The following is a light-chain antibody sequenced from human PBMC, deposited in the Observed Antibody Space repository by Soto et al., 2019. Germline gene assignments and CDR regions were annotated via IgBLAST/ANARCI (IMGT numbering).Light chain of an antibody. CDR2: DAS. V-gene: IGKV3D-20*02. Sequence: EIVLTQSPSTLSLSPGPRSTLACRASQSVSSSYLAWYQQKPGQAPRLXIYDASNRATGIPARFSGSGSGTDFTLTISSLEPEDFAVYYCQQRSNWPPWTFGQGTKVDIK. J-gene: IGKJ1*01. CDR3: QQRSNWPPWT. CDR1: QSVSSSY.